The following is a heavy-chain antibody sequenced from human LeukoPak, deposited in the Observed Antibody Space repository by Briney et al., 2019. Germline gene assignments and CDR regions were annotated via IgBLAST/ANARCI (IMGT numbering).Heavy chain of an antibody. CDR2: IYHSGST. V-gene: IGHV4-30-2*01. D-gene: IGHD1-26*01. Sequence: SQTLSLTCAVSGGSISSGGYSWSWIRQPPGKGLEWIGYIYHSGSTNYNPSLKSRVTISVDTSKNQFSLKLSSVTAADTAVYYCARLYSGSYAPPGPTANWFDPWGQGTLVTVSS. CDR1: GGSISSGGYS. CDR3: ARLYSGSYAPPGPTANWFDP. J-gene: IGHJ5*02.